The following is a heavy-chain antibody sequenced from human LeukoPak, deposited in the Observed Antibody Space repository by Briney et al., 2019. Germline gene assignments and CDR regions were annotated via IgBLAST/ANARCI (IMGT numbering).Heavy chain of an antibody. CDR3: AREVAEWERRYFDY. V-gene: IGHV4-59*06. J-gene: IGHJ4*02. CDR2: IYYSGST. Sequence: SETPSLTCTVSGGSISSYYWSWIRQHPGKGLEWIGYIYYSGSTYYNPSLKSRVTISVDTSKNQFSLKLSSVTAADTAVYYCAREVAEWERRYFDYWGQGTLVTVSS. CDR1: GGSISSYY. D-gene: IGHD1-26*01.